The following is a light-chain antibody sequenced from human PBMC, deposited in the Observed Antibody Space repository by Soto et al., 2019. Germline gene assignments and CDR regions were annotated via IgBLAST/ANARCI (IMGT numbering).Light chain of an antibody. Sequence: QSALTQPASVSGSPGQSITISCTGTSSDVGGYNYVSWYQQHPGKAPKLMIYEVSNRPSGVSNRFSGSKSSNTASLTISGLQAEDEADYYCSSYTSSSPLVFGGGTKVTVL. CDR1: SSDVGGYNY. CDR3: SSYTSSSPLV. V-gene: IGLV2-14*01. CDR2: EVS. J-gene: IGLJ3*02.